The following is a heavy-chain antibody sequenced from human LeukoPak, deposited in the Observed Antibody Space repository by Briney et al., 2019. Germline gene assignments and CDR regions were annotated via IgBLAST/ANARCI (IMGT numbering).Heavy chain of an antibody. V-gene: IGHV3-23*01. CDR1: GFTFSSYA. D-gene: IGHD3-10*01. CDR3: AKDQAHITMAY. Sequence: GGSLRLSCAASGFTFSSYAMSWVRQAPWKGLEWVSAISGSGGSTYYADSVKGRFTISRDNSKNTLYLQMNSLRAEDTAVYYCAKDQAHITMAYWGQGTLVTVSS. CDR2: ISGSGGST. J-gene: IGHJ4*02.